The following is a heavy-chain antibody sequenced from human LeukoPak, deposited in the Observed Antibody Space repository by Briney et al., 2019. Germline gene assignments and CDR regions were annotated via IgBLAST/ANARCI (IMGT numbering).Heavy chain of an antibody. D-gene: IGHD3-16*01. J-gene: IGHJ4*02. CDR2: IKQDASDK. CDR1: GFTFSSHW. Sequence: PGGSMRLSCAASGFTFSSHWMSWVRQAPGKGLEWVAYIKQDASDKYYVDSMKGRFTISRDNAKNSLYLQMNSLRAEDTAVYYCASHSFTYVFDYWGQGTLVTVSS. CDR3: ASHSFTYVFDY. V-gene: IGHV3-7*01.